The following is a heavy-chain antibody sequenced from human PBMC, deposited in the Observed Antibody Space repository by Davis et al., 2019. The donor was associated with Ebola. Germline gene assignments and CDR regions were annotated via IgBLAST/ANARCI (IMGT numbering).Heavy chain of an antibody. D-gene: IGHD2-15*01. V-gene: IGHV1-2*04. Sequence: AASVKVSCKASGYTFTGYYMHWVRQALGQGLEWMGWINPNSGGTNYAQKFQGWVTMTRDTSISTAYMELSRLRSDDTAVYYCARRLYCGGGSCYEYYYGMDVWGQGTTVTVSS. CDR2: INPNSGGT. CDR1: GYTFTGYY. CDR3: ARRLYCGGGSCYEYYYGMDV. J-gene: IGHJ6*02.